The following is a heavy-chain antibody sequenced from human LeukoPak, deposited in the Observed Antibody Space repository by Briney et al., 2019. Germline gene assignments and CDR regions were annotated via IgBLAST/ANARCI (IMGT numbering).Heavy chain of an antibody. J-gene: IGHJ4*02. D-gene: IGHD6-13*01. CDR2: FSVNGRDT. CDR1: GFTFSSYA. V-gene: IGHV3-23*01. Sequence: GSLRLSCAASGFTFSSYALSWVRQAPGKGLEWVSGFSVNGRDTYYADFVKGRFTIARDIAKNTLYLQMNSLRAEDTATYYCAKPGRTAAGLFDSWGQGTLVTVSS. CDR3: AKPGRTAAGLFDS.